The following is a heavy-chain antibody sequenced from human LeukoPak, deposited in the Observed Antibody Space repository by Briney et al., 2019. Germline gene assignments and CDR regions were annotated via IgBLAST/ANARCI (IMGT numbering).Heavy chain of an antibody. CDR1: GFTFTNYW. Sequence: GGSLRLSCAASGFTFTNYWMSWVRQAPGRGLEWVSSISSSSSYIYYADSVKGRFTISRDNAKNSLYLQMSSLRAEDTAVYYCAKSRTPPSYWGQGTLVTVSS. CDR2: ISSSSSYI. CDR3: AKSRTPPSY. V-gene: IGHV3-21*01. D-gene: IGHD1-14*01. J-gene: IGHJ4*02.